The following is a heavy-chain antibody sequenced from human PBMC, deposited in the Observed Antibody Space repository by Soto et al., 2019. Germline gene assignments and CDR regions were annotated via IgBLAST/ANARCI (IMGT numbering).Heavy chain of an antibody. V-gene: IGHV3-23*01. Sequence: PGGSLRLSCAPSGLTFSNYAMSWVRQAPGKGLEWVSVVSGSGITTKYADSVKGRFIISRDNPNNTLSLQMHSLRAEDTGVYYCVKGRLRGLVNGNFDCWGQGTLVTVSS. CDR2: VSGSGITT. CDR3: VKGRLRGLVNGNFDC. J-gene: IGHJ4*02. CDR1: GLTFSNYA.